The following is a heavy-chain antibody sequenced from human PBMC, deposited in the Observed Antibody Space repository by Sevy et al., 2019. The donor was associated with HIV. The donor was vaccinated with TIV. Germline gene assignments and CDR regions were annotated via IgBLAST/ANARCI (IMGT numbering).Heavy chain of an antibody. V-gene: IGHV1-24*01. Sequence: ASVKVACKVSGYTLTKLSMHWVRQAPGKGLEWMGSFDPEDGETLYAQKLQGRVIMTEDTYTDTAYMEVNSLRSEDTAVYYCATTKDYYENSGCPFDYWGQGTLVTVSS. CDR2: FDPEDGET. J-gene: IGHJ4*02. D-gene: IGHD3-22*01. CDR3: ATTKDYYENSGCPFDY. CDR1: GYTLTKLS.